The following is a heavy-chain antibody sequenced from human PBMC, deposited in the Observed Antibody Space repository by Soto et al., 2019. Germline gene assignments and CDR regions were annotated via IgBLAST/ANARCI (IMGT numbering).Heavy chain of an antibody. CDR2: IYWDDDK. Sequence: QITLKESGPTLVSPAQTLTLTCGFSGFSLSSYGMGVAWIRQPPGKALEWLALIYWDDDKRYIPSLKARLAISKHTSRNPVVLTITNMDPGDTATYFCAHAGDYDLLTFDHWGPGTLVTVSS. CDR3: AHAGDYDLLTFDH. D-gene: IGHD4-17*01. V-gene: IGHV2-5*02. CDR1: GFSLSSYGMG. J-gene: IGHJ4*02.